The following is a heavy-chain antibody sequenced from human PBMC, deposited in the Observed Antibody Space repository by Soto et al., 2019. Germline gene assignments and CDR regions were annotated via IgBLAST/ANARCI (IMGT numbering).Heavy chain of an antibody. CDR2: ISYDGSNK. V-gene: IGHV3-30*18. CDR1: GFTFSSYG. CDR3: AKDTAMVGFDY. Sequence: SLRLSCAASGFTFSSYGMHWVRQAPGKGLEWVAVISYDGSNKYYADSVKGRFTISRDNSKNTLYLQMNSLRAEDTAVYYCAKDTAMVGFDYWGQGTLVTVSS. D-gene: IGHD5-18*01. J-gene: IGHJ4*02.